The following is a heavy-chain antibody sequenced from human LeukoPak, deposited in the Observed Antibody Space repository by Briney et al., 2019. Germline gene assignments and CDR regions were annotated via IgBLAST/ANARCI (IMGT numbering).Heavy chain of an antibody. CDR2: ISGSGDST. J-gene: IGHJ4*02. D-gene: IGHD6-19*01. V-gene: IGHV3-23*01. Sequence: QPGGSLRLSCAGSGFAFSTFALGWVRQAPGKGLEWVSSISGSGDSTYYADSAKGRFTIYGDNSKNTLSLQMNYLSAEDTAVYHCVGWQLILFDFWGPGTLVSVSS. CDR1: GFAFSTFA. CDR3: VGWQLILFDF.